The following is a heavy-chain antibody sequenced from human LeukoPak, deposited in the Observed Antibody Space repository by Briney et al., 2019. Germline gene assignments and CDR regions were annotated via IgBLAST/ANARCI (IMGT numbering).Heavy chain of an antibody. CDR3: ATMVRGVITPPEYFQH. D-gene: IGHD3-10*01. Sequence: GGSLRLSCAASGFTFTSYAMSWVPQAPGKGLEWFSAISGSGGSTYYADSVKGRFTISRDNSKNTLYLQMNSLRAEDTAVYYCATMVRGVITPPEYFQHWGQGTLVTVSS. J-gene: IGHJ1*01. CDR2: ISGSGGST. CDR1: GFTFTSYA. V-gene: IGHV3-23*01.